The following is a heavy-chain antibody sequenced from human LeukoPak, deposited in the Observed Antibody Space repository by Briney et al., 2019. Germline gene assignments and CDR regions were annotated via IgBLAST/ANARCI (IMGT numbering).Heavy chain of an antibody. CDR3: ERLYCSSTSCYAERTFDY. D-gene: IGHD2-2*01. CDR2: MNPNSGNT. V-gene: IGHV1-8*01. J-gene: IGHJ4*02. Sequence: ASVKVSCKASGYTFTSYDINWVRQATGQGLEWMGWMNPNSGNTGYAQKFQGRVTMTRNTSISTAYMELSSLRSEDTAVYYCERLYCSSTSCYAERTFDYWGQGTLVTVSS. CDR1: GYTFTSYD.